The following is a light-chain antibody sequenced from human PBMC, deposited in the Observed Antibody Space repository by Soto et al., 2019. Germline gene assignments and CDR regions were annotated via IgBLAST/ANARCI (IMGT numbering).Light chain of an antibody. V-gene: IGKV1-5*01. Sequence: DIQMTQSPSTLAASVGDTVTMTCRSSSKWLAWYQKKQGKAPKLLIYDVSNLERGVPPRFSGSTSGAESTLTISGLQPDDLGTYYCQPTTGFTVGQGTTVDIK. CDR2: DVS. CDR1: SSKW. J-gene: IGKJ2*01. CDR3: QPTTGFT.